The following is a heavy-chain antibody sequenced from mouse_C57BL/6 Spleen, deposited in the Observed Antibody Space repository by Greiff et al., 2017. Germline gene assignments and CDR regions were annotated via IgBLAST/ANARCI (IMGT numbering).Heavy chain of an antibody. V-gene: IGHV1-62-2*01. CDR2: FYPGSGSI. D-gene: IGHD6-1*01. J-gene: IGHJ2*01. CDR1: GYTFTEYT. Sequence: VQLQQSGAELVKPGASVKLSCKASGYTFTEYTIHWVKQRSGQGLGWIGWFYPGSGSIKYNEKFKDKATLTADNSSSTVYMELSRLTAEDSAVYFCARHEERGAYYFDYWGQGTTLTVSS. CDR3: ARHEERGAYYFDY.